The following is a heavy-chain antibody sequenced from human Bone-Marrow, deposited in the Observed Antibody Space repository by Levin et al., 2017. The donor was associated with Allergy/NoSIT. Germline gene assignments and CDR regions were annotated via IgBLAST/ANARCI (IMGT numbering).Heavy chain of an antibody. V-gene: IGHV3-74*01. CDR2: INHDGSNT. J-gene: IGHJ4*02. D-gene: IGHD2-15*01. CDR3: ARVVGYCDGNSCYFDK. CDR1: GFTLSGYW. Sequence: GGSLRLSCAASGFTLSGYWMHWVRQSPGKGLMWVSRINHDGSNTDYADSVKGRFISSRDNAKNTLYLQMNSLGAEDTAVYYCARVVGYCDGNSCYFDKWGQGTLVTVSS.